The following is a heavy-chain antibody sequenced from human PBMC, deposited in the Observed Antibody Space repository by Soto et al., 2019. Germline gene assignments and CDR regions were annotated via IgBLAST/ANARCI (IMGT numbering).Heavy chain of an antibody. CDR3: ARVAPKAGGDPFDY. CDR1: GGSISSYY. Sequence: SETLSLTYTVSGGSISSYYWSWIRQPPGKGLEWIGYIYYSGSTNYNPSLKSRVTISVDTSKNQFSLKLSSVTAADTAVYYCARVAPKAGGDPFDYWGQGTLVTVSS. D-gene: IGHD4-17*01. CDR2: IYYSGST. J-gene: IGHJ4*02. V-gene: IGHV4-59*01.